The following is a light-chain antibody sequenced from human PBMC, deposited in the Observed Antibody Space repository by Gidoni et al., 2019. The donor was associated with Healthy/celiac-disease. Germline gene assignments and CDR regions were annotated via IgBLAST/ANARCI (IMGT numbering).Light chain of an antibody. CDR2: KVS. J-gene: IGKJ4*01. Sequence: DVVMTQSPLSLPVTLGQPASISCRSSQSLVYSDGNTYLNWLQQRPGQSPRRLIYKVSNRDSGVPDRFSGCGSGTDFTLKISRVEAEDVGVYYCMQGTHWPPTFGGGTKVEIK. CDR1: QSLVYSDGNTY. V-gene: IGKV2-30*01. CDR3: MQGTHWPPT.